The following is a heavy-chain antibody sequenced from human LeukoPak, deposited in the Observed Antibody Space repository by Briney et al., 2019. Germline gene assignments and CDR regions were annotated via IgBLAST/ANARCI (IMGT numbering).Heavy chain of an antibody. V-gene: IGHV1-69*13. CDR2: IIPIFGTA. D-gene: IGHD3-22*01. J-gene: IGHJ3*02. CDR1: GGTFSSYA. Sequence: SVKVSCKASGGTFSSYAISWVRQAPGQGLEWMGGIIPIFGTANYAQKFQGRVTITADESTSTAYMELSSLRSEDTAVYYCARGHTRRGLVVVVGQDAFDIWGQGTMVTVSS. CDR3: ARGHTRRGLVVVVGQDAFDI.